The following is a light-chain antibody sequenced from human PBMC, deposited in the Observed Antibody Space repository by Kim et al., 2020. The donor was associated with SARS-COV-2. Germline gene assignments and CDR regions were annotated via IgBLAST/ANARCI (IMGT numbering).Light chain of an antibody. CDR2: DVS. J-gene: IGLJ1*01. V-gene: IGLV2-14*03. Sequence: QSALTQPASVSGSPGQSITISCTGTSSDVGGYNSVSWYQQHPGRAPKLMIYDVSNRPSGVSSRFSGSKSGNTASLTISGLQAEDEAEYYCSSYTSSTTRVFGSGTQLTVL. CDR1: SSDVGGYNS. CDR3: SSYTSSTTRV.